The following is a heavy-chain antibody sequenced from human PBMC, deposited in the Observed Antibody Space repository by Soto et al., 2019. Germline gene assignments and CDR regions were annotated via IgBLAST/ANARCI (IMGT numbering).Heavy chain of an antibody. CDR2: IYYSGST. Sequence: QVQLQESGPGLVKPSETLSLTCTVSGGSISSYYWSWIRQPPGKGLEWIGYIYYSGSTNYNPSLKSRVTISVDTSKNQFSLKLSSVTAADTAVYYCARGGWLVPAAIPTAWGQGTLVTVSS. D-gene: IGHD2-2*02. CDR3: ARGGWLVPAAIPTA. J-gene: IGHJ5*02. CDR1: GGSISSYY. V-gene: IGHV4-59*01.